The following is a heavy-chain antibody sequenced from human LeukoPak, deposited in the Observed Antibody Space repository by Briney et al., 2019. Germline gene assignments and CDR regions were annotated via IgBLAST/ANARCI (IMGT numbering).Heavy chain of an antibody. V-gene: IGHV1-69*05. J-gene: IGHJ3*02. CDR3: AVYSSSWWKGSAFDI. CDR1: GGTFSSYA. CDR2: IIPIFGTA. Sequence: GASVKVSCKASGGTFSSYAISWVRQAPGQGLEWMGGIIPIFGTANYAQKFQGRVTITTDESTSTAYMELSSLRSEDTAVYYCAVYSSSWWKGSAFDIWGQGTMVTVSS. D-gene: IGHD6-13*01.